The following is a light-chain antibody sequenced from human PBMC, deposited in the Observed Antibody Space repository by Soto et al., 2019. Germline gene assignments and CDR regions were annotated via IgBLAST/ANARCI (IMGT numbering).Light chain of an antibody. CDR1: SSNIGSNT. Sequence: HSVLTQPPSASGTPGQRVTISCSGSSSNIGSNTVNWYQQLPGTAPKLLIYSNNQRPSGVPDRFSGSKSGTSAFLAISGLQSEDEADYYCAAWDDSLNGPVFGGGTKLTVL. V-gene: IGLV1-44*01. CDR2: SNN. J-gene: IGLJ3*02. CDR3: AAWDDSLNGPV.